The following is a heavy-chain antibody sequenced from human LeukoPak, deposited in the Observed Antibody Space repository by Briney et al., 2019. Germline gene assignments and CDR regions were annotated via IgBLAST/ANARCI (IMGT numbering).Heavy chain of an antibody. J-gene: IGHJ3*01. D-gene: IGHD3-22*01. Sequence: SGTLSLTCAVSGVSISSSNWWSWVRQPPGRGLEWIGEIYHSGSTNYNPSLKSRVTISVDKSKNQFSLKLTSVTASDTAVYVCGGLFPVKWGPRAGFEFWGQRTKV. V-gene: IGHV4-4*02. CDR1: GVSISSSNW. CDR3: GGLFPVKWGPRAGFEF. CDR2: IYHSGST.